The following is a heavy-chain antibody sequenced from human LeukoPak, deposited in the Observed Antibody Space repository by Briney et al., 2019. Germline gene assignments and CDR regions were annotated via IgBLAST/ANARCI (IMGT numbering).Heavy chain of an antibody. CDR1: GFTFSSYA. CDR2: ISGSGGST. CDR3: AKDSSIYGALYYFDY. J-gene: IGHJ4*02. D-gene: IGHD4-17*01. Sequence: GGSLRLSCAASGFTFSSYAMSWVRQAPGKGLEWVPAISGSGGSTYYADSVKGRFTISRDNSKNTLYLQMNSLRAEDTAVYYCAKDSSIYGALYYFDYWGQGTLVTVSS. V-gene: IGHV3-23*01.